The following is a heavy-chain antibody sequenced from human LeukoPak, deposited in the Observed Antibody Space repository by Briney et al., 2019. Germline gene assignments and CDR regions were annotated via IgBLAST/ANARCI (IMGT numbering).Heavy chain of an antibody. V-gene: IGHV1-2*02. CDR1: GYTFTGYY. D-gene: IGHD3-22*01. Sequence: GASVKVSCKASGYTFTGYYMHWVRQAPGQGLEWMGWINPNSGGTNYAQKFQGRDTMTRDTSISTAYMELSRLRSDDTAVYYCARDTETYYYDSSGPIDYWGQGTLVTVSS. CDR2: INPNSGGT. CDR3: ARDTETYYYDSSGPIDY. J-gene: IGHJ4*02.